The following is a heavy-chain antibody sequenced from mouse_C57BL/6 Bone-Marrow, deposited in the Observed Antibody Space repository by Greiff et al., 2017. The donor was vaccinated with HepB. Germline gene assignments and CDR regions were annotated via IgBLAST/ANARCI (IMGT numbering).Heavy chain of an antibody. V-gene: IGHV5-9-1*02. Sequence: EVQRVESGEGLVKPGGSLKLSCAASGFTFSSYAMSWVRQTPEKRLEWVAYISSGGDYIYYADTVKGRFTISRDNARNTLYLQMSSLKSEDTAMYYCTRIYDGYYVGYYYAMDYWGQGTSVTVSS. CDR1: GFTFSSYA. CDR2: ISSGGDYI. J-gene: IGHJ4*01. D-gene: IGHD2-3*01. CDR3: TRIYDGYYVGYYYAMDY.